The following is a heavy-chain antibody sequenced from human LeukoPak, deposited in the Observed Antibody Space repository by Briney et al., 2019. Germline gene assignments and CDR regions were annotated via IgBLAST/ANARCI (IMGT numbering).Heavy chain of an antibody. J-gene: IGHJ4*02. CDR3: AGDYYYSSGYPINYFDY. CDR2: IYYSGST. D-gene: IGHD3-22*01. Sequence: PSETLSLTCTVSGGSISSYYWSWIRQPPGKGLEWIGYIYYSGSTNYNPSLKSRVTISVDTSKNQFSLKLSSVTAADTAVYYCAGDYYYSSGYPINYFDYWGQGTLVTVSS. V-gene: IGHV4-59*01. CDR1: GGSISSYY.